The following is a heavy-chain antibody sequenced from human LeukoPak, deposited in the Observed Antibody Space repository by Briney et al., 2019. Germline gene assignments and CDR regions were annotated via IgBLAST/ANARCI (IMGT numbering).Heavy chain of an antibody. J-gene: IGHJ4*02. CDR1: GGSISSYY. D-gene: IGHD3-22*01. CDR3: ARVGVYYEENDY. CDR2: INHSGST. V-gene: IGHV4-34*01. Sequence: SETLSLTCTVSGGSISSYYWSWIRQPPGKGLEWIGEINHSGSTNYNPSLKSRVTISVDTSKNQFSLKLSSVTAADTAVYYCARVGVYYEENDYWGQGTLVTVSS.